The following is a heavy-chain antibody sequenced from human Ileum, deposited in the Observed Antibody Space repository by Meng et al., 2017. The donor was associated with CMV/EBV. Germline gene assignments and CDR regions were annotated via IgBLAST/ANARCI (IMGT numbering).Heavy chain of an antibody. J-gene: IGHJ4*02. Sequence: GGSLRLSCVASGFTFSRSWMHWVRHVPGQGLVWVSRLTSDGSTSYADFVKGRFTVSRDDATCTFYLQMNSLAAEDTAVYYCARDGSDKLDYWGQGTLVTVSS. D-gene: IGHD1-26*01. V-gene: IGHV3-74*03. CDR1: GFTFSRSW. CDR3: ARDGSDKLDY. CDR2: LTSDGST.